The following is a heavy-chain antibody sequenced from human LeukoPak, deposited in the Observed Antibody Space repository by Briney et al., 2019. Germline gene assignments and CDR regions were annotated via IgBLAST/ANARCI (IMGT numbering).Heavy chain of an antibody. CDR1: GFIVNSNY. V-gene: IGHV3-53*01. D-gene: IGHD3-3*01. CDR2: IYSGGST. CDR3: ARDATTISDIPYGMDV. Sequence: GGSLRLSCAASGFIVNSNYISWVRQAPGKGLEWDSSIYSGGSTYYADSVKGRFTISRDNSKNTVYLQMNSLRGEDTALYYCARDATTISDIPYGMDVWGQGTTVTVSS. J-gene: IGHJ6*02.